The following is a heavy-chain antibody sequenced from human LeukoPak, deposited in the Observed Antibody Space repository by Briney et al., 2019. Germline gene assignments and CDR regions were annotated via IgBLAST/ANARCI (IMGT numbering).Heavy chain of an antibody. CDR2: IHYSGST. CDR3: TRTGSTGGY. D-gene: IGHD1-7*01. V-gene: IGHV4-61*01. CDR1: GGSVSGGNYY. J-gene: IGHJ4*02. Sequence: SETLSLTCTVSGGSVSGGNYYCSWIRQPPGKGLEWIGYIHYSGSTVYSPSLKSRVTMSIDTSKNQFSLNLSSATAADTAVYYCTRTGSTGGYWGQGTLVTVSS.